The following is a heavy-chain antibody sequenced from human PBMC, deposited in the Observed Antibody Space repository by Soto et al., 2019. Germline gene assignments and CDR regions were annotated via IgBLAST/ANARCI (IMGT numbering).Heavy chain of an antibody. Sequence: TGGSLRLSCAASGFTFSSYAMHWVRQAPGKGLEWVAVISYDGSNKYYADSVKGRFTISRDNSKNTLYLQMNSLRAEDTAVYYCARPLWRDDYNWGYFDLWGRGTLVTVS. CDR1: GFTFSSYA. J-gene: IGHJ2*01. CDR2: ISYDGSNK. CDR3: ARPLWRDDYNWGYFDL. D-gene: IGHD4-4*01. V-gene: IGHV3-30-3*01.